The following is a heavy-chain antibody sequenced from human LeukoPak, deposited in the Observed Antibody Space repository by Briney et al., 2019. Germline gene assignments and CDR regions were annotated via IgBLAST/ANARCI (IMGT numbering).Heavy chain of an antibody. CDR3: ARGFSEWFGLVYYMDV. D-gene: IGHD3-3*01. CDR2: INHSGST. V-gene: IGHV4-34*01. J-gene: IGHJ6*03. CDR1: GGSISGYY. Sequence: PSETLSLTCTVSGGSISGYYWSWIRQPPGKGLEWIGEINHSGSTNYNPSLKSRVTISVDTSKNQFSLKLSSVTAADTAVYYCARGFSEWFGLVYYMDVWGKGTTVTVSS.